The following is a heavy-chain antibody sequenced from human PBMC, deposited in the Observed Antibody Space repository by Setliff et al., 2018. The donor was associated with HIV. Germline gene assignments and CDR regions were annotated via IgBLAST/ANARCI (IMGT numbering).Heavy chain of an antibody. Sequence: PSETLSLTCTVSGGSISSSSYYWGWIRQPPGKGLEWIGSFYYSGNTYYNPSLKSRVAISVDASRNQFSLKLNSVTAADTAVYYCAREPDSIPYDYWGQGTQVTVSS. V-gene: IGHV4-39*07. D-gene: IGHD4-4*01. CDR1: GGSISSSSYY. CDR2: FYYSGNT. J-gene: IGHJ4*02. CDR3: AREPDSIPYDY.